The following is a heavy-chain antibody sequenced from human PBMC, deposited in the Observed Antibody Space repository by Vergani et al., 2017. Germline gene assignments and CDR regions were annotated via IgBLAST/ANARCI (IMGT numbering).Heavy chain of an antibody. J-gene: IGHJ5*02. CDR3: ALAESSTSCINSVCITPETGSWFDP. CDR2: VIPHLEIT. D-gene: IGHD2-2*01. V-gene: IGHV1-69*02. Sequence: QVQLEQSGAEVKKPGSSVTVSCRASGGTFGSHTISWVRQAPGQGLEWVGRVIPHLEITTLAQHLQGRVIITADKSTDTAYMELISLRSEDTAMYYCALAESSTSCINSVCITPETGSWFDPWGQGTLVTVSS. CDR1: GGTFGSHT.